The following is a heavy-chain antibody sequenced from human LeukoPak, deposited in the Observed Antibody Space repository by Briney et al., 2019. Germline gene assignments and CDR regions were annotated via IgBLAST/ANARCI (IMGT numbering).Heavy chain of an antibody. CDR1: GFTLSSYS. CDR3: AREGFCTGGSCYSPSPGGMDV. CDR2: ISSSSSTI. D-gene: IGHD2-15*01. Sequence: GGSLRLSCAVSGFTLSSYSMNWVRQAPGKGLEWVSYISSSSSTICYADSVKGRFTVSRDNAKNSLYLQMNSLRVEDTAVCYCAREGFCTGGSCYSPSPGGMDVWGQGTTVTVSS. J-gene: IGHJ6*02. V-gene: IGHV3-48*01.